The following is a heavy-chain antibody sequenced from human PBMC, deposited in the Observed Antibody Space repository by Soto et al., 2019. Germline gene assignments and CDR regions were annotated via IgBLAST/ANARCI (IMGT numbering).Heavy chain of an antibody. J-gene: IGHJ5*02. CDR3: ARTLYSSSSEWFDP. Sequence: ASVKVSCKASGYTFTGYYMHWVRQAPGQGLEWMGWINPNSGGTNYAQKFQGWVTMTRDTSISTAYMELSRLRSDDTAVYYCARTLYSSSSEWFDPWGQGTLVTVS. V-gene: IGHV1-2*04. CDR2: INPNSGGT. D-gene: IGHD6-6*01. CDR1: GYTFTGYY.